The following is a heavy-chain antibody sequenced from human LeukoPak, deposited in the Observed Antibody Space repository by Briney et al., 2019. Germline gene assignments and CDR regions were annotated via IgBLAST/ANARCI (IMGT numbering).Heavy chain of an antibody. J-gene: IGHJ3*02. CDR2: ISYDGSNK. Sequence: PGRSLRLSCAASGFTFSSYAMHWVRQAPGKGLEWVAVISYDGSNKYYADSVKGRFTISRDNSKNTLYLQMNSLRAEDTAVYFCERGGGAFGIWGQGTMVTVSS. V-gene: IGHV3-30-3*01. CDR3: ERGGGAFGI. CDR1: GFTFSSYA. D-gene: IGHD5-12*01.